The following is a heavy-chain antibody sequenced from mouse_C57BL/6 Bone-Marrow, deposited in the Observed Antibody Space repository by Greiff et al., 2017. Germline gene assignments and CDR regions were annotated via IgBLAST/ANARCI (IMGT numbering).Heavy chain of an antibody. CDR1: GYTFTSYC. J-gene: IGHJ2*01. V-gene: IGHV1-55*01. CDR3: ARVRALGFDY. D-gene: IGHD3-3*01. Sequence: QVQLQQSGAELVKPGASVKLSCKASGYTFTSYCITWVKQRPGQGLEWIGEIYPTSGNTNYNEKFKGKATLTADKSSSTAYMQLSSLTSEDSAVYLCARVRALGFDYWGQGTTLTVSS. CDR2: IYPTSGNT.